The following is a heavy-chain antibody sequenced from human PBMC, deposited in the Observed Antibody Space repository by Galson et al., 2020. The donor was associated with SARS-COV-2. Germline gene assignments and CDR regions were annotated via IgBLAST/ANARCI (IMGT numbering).Heavy chain of an antibody. D-gene: IGHD1-26*01. Sequence: TGGSLRLSCAASGFTFNNYAMNWVRQAPGKGLEWVASISYEGSKKYYGDSVKGRFTISRDYSKNTLYLQMNSLGVEDTAIYYCAKATSLLHIYYSKSAMDVWGQGTTVTVSS. CDR3: AKATSLLHIYYSKSAMDV. J-gene: IGHJ6*02. V-gene: IGHV3-30*18. CDR1: GFTFNNYA. CDR2: ISYEGSKK.